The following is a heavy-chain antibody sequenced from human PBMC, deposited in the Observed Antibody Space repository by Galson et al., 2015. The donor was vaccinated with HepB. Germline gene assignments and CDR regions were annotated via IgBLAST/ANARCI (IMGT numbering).Heavy chain of an antibody. Sequence: SLRLSCAASGFTFSTYGMHWVRQAPGKGLEWVAFISYDGFNKYYADSVKGRFTISRDNSKNTLYLQMNSLRAEDTAVYYCAKGFRTYYYGSGSYPPPDYWGQGTLVTVSS. CDR3: AKGFRTYYYGSGSYPPPDY. V-gene: IGHV3-30*18. D-gene: IGHD3-10*01. J-gene: IGHJ4*02. CDR2: ISYDGFNK. CDR1: GFTFSTYG.